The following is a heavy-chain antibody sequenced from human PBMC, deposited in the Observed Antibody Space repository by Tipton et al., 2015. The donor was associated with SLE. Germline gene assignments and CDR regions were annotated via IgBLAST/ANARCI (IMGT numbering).Heavy chain of an antibody. CDR1: GFMYSSFG. V-gene: IGHV3-33*03. CDR3: AGSHHYYCGLAV. D-gene: IGHD3-10*01. J-gene: IGHJ6*02. CDR2: IWYDGSRQ. Sequence: SLRLSCVASGFMYSSFGMNWVRQVPGKRPEWVAVIWYDGSRQYYADAVRGRFTISRDNSRNSVYLQMNSLRAEDTAAYYCAGSHHYYCGLAVWGQGTTVTVSS.